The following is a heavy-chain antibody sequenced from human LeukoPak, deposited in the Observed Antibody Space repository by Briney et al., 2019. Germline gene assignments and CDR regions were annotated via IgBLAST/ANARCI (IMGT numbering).Heavy chain of an antibody. Sequence: GGSLRLSCVASGFTFSSYWMSWVRQAPGKGLEWVVNIKQDGSEKYYVDSVKGRFTISRDNAKNSLYLQMNSLRVEDTAVYYCAMLASQYLTSWLDYWGQGTLVTVSS. CDR2: IKQDGSEK. CDR3: AMLASQYLTSWLDY. D-gene: IGHD2/OR15-2a*01. V-gene: IGHV3-7*01. CDR1: GFTFSSYW. J-gene: IGHJ4*02.